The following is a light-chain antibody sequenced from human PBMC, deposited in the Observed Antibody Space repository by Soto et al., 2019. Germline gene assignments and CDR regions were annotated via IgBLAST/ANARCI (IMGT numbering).Light chain of an antibody. CDR3: QQYYNWPPIT. Sequence: EIEMTQSPATLSLAPGERVTLSCRASESVSTNLAWYQQKAGQAPRLLIYGASTRATGIPARFSGRGSGTEFTLTISSLQSEDFAIYYCQQYYNWPPITFGQGTRLEIK. J-gene: IGKJ5*01. CDR2: GAS. CDR1: ESVSTN. V-gene: IGKV3-15*01.